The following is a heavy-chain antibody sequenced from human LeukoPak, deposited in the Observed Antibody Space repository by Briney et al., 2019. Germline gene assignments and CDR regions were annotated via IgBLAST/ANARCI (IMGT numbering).Heavy chain of an antibody. D-gene: IGHD5-24*01. CDR1: GFIFSDYY. J-gene: IGHJ4*02. CDR3: ARDLRWLQLDY. V-gene: IGHV3-11*01. CDR2: ISSSGGTI. Sequence: PGGSLRLSCTASGFIFSDYYMIWIRQAPGKGLEWVSYISSSGGTIYQADSVKGRFTVSRDNAKNSRYLQMNSLRVEDTGIYYCARDLRWLQLDYWGQETLVTVSS.